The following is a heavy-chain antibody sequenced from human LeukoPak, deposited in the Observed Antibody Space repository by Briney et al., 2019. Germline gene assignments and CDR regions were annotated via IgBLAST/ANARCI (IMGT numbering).Heavy chain of an antibody. Sequence: GGSLRLSCAASGFTFSSYSLNWVRQAPGKGLEWVSFISSSSITIYYADSVKGRFTISRDNAEKSLYLQMNSLRAEDTAVYYCANQAYSQFDYWGQGTLVSVSS. CDR3: ANQAYSQFDY. J-gene: IGHJ4*02. CDR2: ISSSSITI. CDR1: GFTFSSYS. V-gene: IGHV3-48*04. D-gene: IGHD4-11*01.